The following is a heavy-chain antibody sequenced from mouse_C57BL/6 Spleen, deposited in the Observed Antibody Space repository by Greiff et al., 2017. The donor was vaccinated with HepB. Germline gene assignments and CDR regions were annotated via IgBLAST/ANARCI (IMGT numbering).Heavy chain of an antibody. V-gene: IGHV5-4*01. CDR1: GFTFSSYA. CDR2: ISDGGSYT. Sequence: VQLKESGGGLVKPGGSLKLSCAASGFTFSSYAMSWVRQTPEKRLEWVATISDGGSYTYYPDNVKGRFTISRDNAKNNLYLQMSHLKSEDTAMYYCARDPNYYGSSPWYCDVWGTGTTVTVSS. J-gene: IGHJ1*03. D-gene: IGHD1-1*01. CDR3: ARDPNYYGSSPWYCDV.